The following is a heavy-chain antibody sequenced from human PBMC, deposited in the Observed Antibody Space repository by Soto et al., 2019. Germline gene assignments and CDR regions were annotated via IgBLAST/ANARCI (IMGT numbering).Heavy chain of an antibody. CDR3: AGGEPYVY. J-gene: IGHJ4*02. V-gene: IGHV3-33*01. CDR2: IWYDGNNK. CDR1: GFNFSNYG. D-gene: IGHD3-10*02. Sequence: QVQLVESGGGVVQPGRSLRLSCAASGFNFSNYGMHWVRQAPGKGLEWVAIIWYDGNNKYYADSVKGRFTVSRDNSKNTLYLQMSSLRVDDTAVYFCAGGEPYVYWGQGSLVTVSS.